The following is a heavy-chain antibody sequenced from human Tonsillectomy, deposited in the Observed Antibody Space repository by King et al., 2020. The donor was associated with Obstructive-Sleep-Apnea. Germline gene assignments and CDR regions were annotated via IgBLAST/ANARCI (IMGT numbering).Heavy chain of an antibody. Sequence: TLKESGPTLVKPTQTLTLTCTFSGFSLSTSGVGVGWIRQPPGKALEWLALIYWDDDKRYSPSLKSRLTITKEPSKNKVFLTMNNIDPVDTATYYCAHTTTVTGFDYWGQGTLVTVSS. CDR1: GFSLSTSGVG. J-gene: IGHJ4*02. CDR2: IYWDDDK. CDR3: AHTTTVTGFDY. V-gene: IGHV2-5*02. D-gene: IGHD4-11*01.